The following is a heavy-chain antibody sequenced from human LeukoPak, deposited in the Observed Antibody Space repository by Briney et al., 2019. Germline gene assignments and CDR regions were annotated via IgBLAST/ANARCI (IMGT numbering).Heavy chain of an antibody. CDR3: ARSPLMGSIDY. CDR2: ISSSGSTR. Sequence: PGGSLRLSCAASGFTFSTYEMNWVRQAPGKGLEWISYISSSGSTRYYADTVKGRFTISRDNSKNTLYLQMNSLRAEDTAVYYCARSPLMGSIDYWGQGTLVTVSS. V-gene: IGHV3-48*03. D-gene: IGHD3-10*01. CDR1: GFTFSTYE. J-gene: IGHJ4*02.